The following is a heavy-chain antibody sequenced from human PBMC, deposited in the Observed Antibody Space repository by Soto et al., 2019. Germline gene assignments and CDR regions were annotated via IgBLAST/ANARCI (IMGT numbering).Heavy chain of an antibody. CDR3: ATQEVGGSYVYTFDP. CDR1: GGSITSRSYY. J-gene: IGHJ5*02. D-gene: IGHD1-26*01. CDR2: INYSGST. V-gene: IGHV4-39*01. Sequence: QLHLRESGPELVKPSETLSLTCTVSGGSITSRSYYWGWIRQTPGKGVEWIGSINYSGSTYYNPSLKSRVTISVDTSKNQFSLKLSSVTAADTAVYYCATQEVGGSYVYTFDPWGQGTLVTVSS.